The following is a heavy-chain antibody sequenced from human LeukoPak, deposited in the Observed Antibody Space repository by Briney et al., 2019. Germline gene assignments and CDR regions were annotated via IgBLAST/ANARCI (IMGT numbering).Heavy chain of an antibody. V-gene: IGHV3-23*01. D-gene: IGHD5-12*01. Sequence: PGGSLRLSCAASGFTFSSYAMSWVRLAPGKGLEWVSAISGSGGSTYYADSVKGRFTISRDNSKNTLYLQMNSLRAEDTAVYYCAKDWVVATGGFDYWGQGTLVTVSS. CDR2: ISGSGGST. J-gene: IGHJ4*02. CDR3: AKDWVVATGGFDY. CDR1: GFTFSSYA.